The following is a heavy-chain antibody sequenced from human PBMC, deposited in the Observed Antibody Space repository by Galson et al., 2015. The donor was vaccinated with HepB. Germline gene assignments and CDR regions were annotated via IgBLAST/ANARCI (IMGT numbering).Heavy chain of an antibody. CDR1: GDSVSSDSAA. J-gene: IGHJ4*02. Sequence: CAISGDSVSSDSAAWIWIRQSPSRGLEWLGRTYYRSRWSNDYAASVKSRITINPDTSKNQFSLQLNSVTPEDTAVYYCAKSIHLGRGFDSWGQGTLVTVSS. CDR2: TYYRSRWSN. CDR3: AKSIHLGRGFDS. V-gene: IGHV6-1*01. D-gene: IGHD7-27*01.